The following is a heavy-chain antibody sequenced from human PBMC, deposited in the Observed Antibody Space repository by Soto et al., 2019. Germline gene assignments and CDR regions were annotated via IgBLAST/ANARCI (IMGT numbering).Heavy chain of an antibody. CDR3: ARGTSWQLPFDY. CDR1: SDSISSYY. D-gene: IGHD6-13*01. Sequence: SETLSLTCTVSSDSISSYYWSWIRQPPGKRLEWIGYISYSGSTDYNPSLKSRVTISGDTSKNQFSLKVSSVTAADTAVYYCARGTSWQLPFDYWGQGTLVTVSS. J-gene: IGHJ4*02. CDR2: ISYSGST. V-gene: IGHV4-59*01.